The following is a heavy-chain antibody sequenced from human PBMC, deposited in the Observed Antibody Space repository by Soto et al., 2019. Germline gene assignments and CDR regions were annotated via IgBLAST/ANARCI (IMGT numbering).Heavy chain of an antibody. D-gene: IGHD3-3*01. CDR3: AKGAYYDFWSGYYTTPNYFDY. CDR2: ISYDGSNK. CDR1: GFTFSSYG. J-gene: IGHJ4*02. Sequence: GGSLRLSCAASGFTFSSYGMHWVRQAPGKGLEWVAVISYDGSNKYYADSVKGRFTISRDNSKNTLYLQMNSLRAEDTAVYYCAKGAYYDFWSGYYTTPNYFDYWGQGTLVTVSS. V-gene: IGHV3-30*18.